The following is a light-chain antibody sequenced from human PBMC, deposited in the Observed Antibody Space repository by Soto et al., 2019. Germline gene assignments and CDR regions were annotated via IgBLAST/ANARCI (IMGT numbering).Light chain of an antibody. CDR3: QQGYSTPQT. CDR1: QSIANY. J-gene: IGKJ2*01. CDR2: TAS. Sequence: DIQMTQSPSSLSASVGDRVIITCRSSQSIANYLNWYQHKLGEAPKLLIYTASRLPAGVPSRFSGSGSGTDFTLTISSMQPEDFATYYCQQGYSTPQTFGQGTNLEIK. V-gene: IGKV1-39*01.